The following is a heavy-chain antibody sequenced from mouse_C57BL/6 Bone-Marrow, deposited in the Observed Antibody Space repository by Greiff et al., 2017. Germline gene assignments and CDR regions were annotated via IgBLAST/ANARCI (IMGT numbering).Heavy chain of an antibody. CDR1: GFTFSDYG. V-gene: IGHV5-17*01. CDR3: ARYHYYGSSYYFDY. D-gene: IGHD1-1*01. CDR2: ISSGSSTI. J-gene: IGHJ2*01. Sequence: EVMLVESGGGLVKPGGSLKLSCAASGFTFSDYGMHWVRQAPEKGLEWVAYISSGSSTIYYADTVKGRFTISRDNAKNTLFLQMTSLRSEDTAMYYCARYHYYGSSYYFDYWGQGTTLTVSS.